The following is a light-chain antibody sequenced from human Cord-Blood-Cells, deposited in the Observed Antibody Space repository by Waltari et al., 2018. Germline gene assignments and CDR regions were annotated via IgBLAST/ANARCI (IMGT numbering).Light chain of an antibody. CDR3: QQYNSYSYT. J-gene: IGKJ2*01. CDR2: DAS. Sequence: DIQMTQSPSTLSASVGDRVTITCRASQSISSWLAWYQQKPGKAPKLLIYDASSLESGVPSRVSGSGSGTEFTRTISSLQPDDFATYYCQQYNSYSYTFGQGTKLEIK. V-gene: IGKV1-5*01. CDR1: QSISSW.